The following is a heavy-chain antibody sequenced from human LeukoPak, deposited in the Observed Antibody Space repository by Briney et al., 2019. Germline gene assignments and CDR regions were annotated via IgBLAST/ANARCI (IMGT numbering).Heavy chain of an antibody. CDR1: GGSISSYY. D-gene: IGHD6-13*01. J-gene: IGHJ4*02. V-gene: IGHV4-59*08. CDR2: IYYSGST. Sequence: PSETLSLTCTVSGGSISSYYWSWIRQPPGKGLEWIGYIYYSGSTNYNPSLKSRVTISVDTSKNQFSLKLSSVTAADTAVYYCARTHSSSWYFDYWGQGTLVTVSS. CDR3: ARTHSSSWYFDY.